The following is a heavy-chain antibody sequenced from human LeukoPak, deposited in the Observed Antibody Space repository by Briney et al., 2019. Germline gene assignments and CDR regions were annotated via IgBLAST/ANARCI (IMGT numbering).Heavy chain of an antibody. V-gene: IGHV1-8*01. Sequence: ALVKVSCKASGYTFTSYDINWVRQATGQGLEWMGWMNPNMGNTGYAQKFQGRVTMTRNTSISTAYTELSSLRSEDTAVYYCARGVRYFDWLSSPYFDYWGQGTLVTVSS. CDR3: ARGVRYFDWLSSPYFDY. CDR1: GYTFTSYD. J-gene: IGHJ4*02. CDR2: MNPNMGNT. D-gene: IGHD3-9*01.